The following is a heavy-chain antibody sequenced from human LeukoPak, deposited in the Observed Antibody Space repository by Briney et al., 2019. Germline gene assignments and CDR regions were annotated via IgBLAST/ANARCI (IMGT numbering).Heavy chain of an antibody. J-gene: IGHJ4*02. D-gene: IGHD6-19*01. CDR1: GGSISNYY. CDR2: IYYSGST. V-gene: IGHV4-59*08. Sequence: SETLSLTCTVSGGSISNYYWSWIRQPPGKGLEWVGYIYYSGSTNYNPSLKSRVTISVDTSKNQFSLKLSSVTAADTAVYYCASTSGWYSFFDYWGQGTLVTVSS. CDR3: ASTSGWYSFFDY.